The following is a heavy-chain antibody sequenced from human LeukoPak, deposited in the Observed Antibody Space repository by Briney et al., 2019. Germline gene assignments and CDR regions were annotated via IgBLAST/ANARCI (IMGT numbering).Heavy chain of an antibody. Sequence: SETLSLTCTVSGGSISGYYWTWIRQPAGKGLEWIGRIYSSGSTNYNPSLKSRVTMSVDTSKNQFSLKLTSVTAADTAVYYCARDTICSGGSCYSDYWGQGTLVTVSS. CDR1: GGSISGYY. D-gene: IGHD2-15*01. CDR2: IYSSGST. V-gene: IGHV4-4*07. J-gene: IGHJ4*02. CDR3: ARDTICSGGSCYSDY.